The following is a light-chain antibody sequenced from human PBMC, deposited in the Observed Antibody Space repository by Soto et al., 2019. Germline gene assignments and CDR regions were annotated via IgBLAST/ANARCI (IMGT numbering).Light chain of an antibody. CDR1: QGISSY. V-gene: IGKV1-9*01. CDR2: GAS. J-gene: IGKJ1*01. Sequence: IQLTQSPTSLSASVGDRVTITCRASQGISSYLAWYQQKPGKAPKLLIYGASTLQSGVPSRFSGSGSGTEFTLTISSLQPDDFATYYCQQYNSYSRTFGQGTKVDI. CDR3: QQYNSYSRT.